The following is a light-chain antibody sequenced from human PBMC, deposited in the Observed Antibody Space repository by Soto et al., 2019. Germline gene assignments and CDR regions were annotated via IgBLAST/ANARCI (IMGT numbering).Light chain of an antibody. CDR3: QQYETSPWT. CDR2: GTS. J-gene: IGKJ1*01. Sequence: EVVLTQSPVTLSLSPGESATLSCTASQSLRSTYLAWYQQRPGQSPRLVIFGTSIRAPGIPDRFSGSGSGTDFTLTISRLEPEDFAVFYCQQYETSPWTFGHGTKVEVK. CDR1: QSLRSTY. V-gene: IGKV3-20*01.